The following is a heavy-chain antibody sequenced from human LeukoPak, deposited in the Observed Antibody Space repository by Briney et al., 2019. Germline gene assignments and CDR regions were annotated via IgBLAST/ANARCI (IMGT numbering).Heavy chain of an antibody. D-gene: IGHD4-17*01. Sequence: GSLRLSCAASGFTFSNYAMSWVRQPPGKGLEWIGSIYYSGSTYYNPSLKSRVTISVDTPKNQFSLKLSSVTAADTAVYYCARDLSTVTTFGAFDIWGQGTMVTVSS. V-gene: IGHV4-39*07. CDR1: GFTFSNYA. CDR2: IYYSGST. J-gene: IGHJ3*02. CDR3: ARDLSTVTTFGAFDI.